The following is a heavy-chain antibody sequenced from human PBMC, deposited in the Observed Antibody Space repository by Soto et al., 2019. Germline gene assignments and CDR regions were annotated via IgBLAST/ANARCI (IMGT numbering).Heavy chain of an antibody. J-gene: IGHJ4*02. V-gene: IGHV3-23*01. CDR1: VFTFSSYA. Sequence: EVRLLESGGGLVQPGGSLRLSCAASVFTFSSYAMSWVRQAPGKGLEWVSTISGSGGGTYYADSMKGRFTISRDNSKNTLYLQMYSLRVEDTAVYYCARESDHWGQGTLVTVSS. CDR2: ISGSGGGT. CDR3: ARESDH.